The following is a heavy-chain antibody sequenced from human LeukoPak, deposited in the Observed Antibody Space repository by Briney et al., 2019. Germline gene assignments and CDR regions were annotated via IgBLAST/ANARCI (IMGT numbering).Heavy chain of an antibody. Sequence: SVKVSCKASGGTFSSYAISWVRQAPGQGLEWMGGIIPIFGTANYTQKFQGRVTITTDESTSTAYMELSSLRSEDTAVYYCARDYSSEYNWFDPWGQGTLVTVSS. CDR3: ARDYSSEYNWFDP. J-gene: IGHJ5*02. D-gene: IGHD4-11*01. CDR2: IIPIFGTA. CDR1: GGTFSSYA. V-gene: IGHV1-69*05.